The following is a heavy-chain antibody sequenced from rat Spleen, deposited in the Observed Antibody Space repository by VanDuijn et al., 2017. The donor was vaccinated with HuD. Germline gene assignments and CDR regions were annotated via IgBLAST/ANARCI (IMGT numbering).Heavy chain of an antibody. D-gene: IGHD4-3*01. CDR3: ARLGGLRNWFAY. J-gene: IGHJ3*01. Sequence: EVQLVESGGGLVQPGRSLKLSCVTSGFTFNYYWMTWIRQAPGKGLEWVASITNASGGTHYPDSVKGRFTISRDVSKSTLYLPMDSLRSEDTATYFCARLGGLRNWFAYWGQGTLVTVSS. CDR2: ITNASGGT. CDR1: GFTFNYYW. V-gene: IGHV5-31*01.